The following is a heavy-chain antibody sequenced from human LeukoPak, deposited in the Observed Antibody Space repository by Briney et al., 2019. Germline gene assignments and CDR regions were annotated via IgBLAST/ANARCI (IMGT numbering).Heavy chain of an antibody. J-gene: IGHJ4*02. CDR3: ARGLTDYYDFWSGYYTGIYFDY. D-gene: IGHD3-3*01. CDR1: GFTVSSNY. CDR2: IYSGGST. V-gene: IGHV3-66*02. Sequence: PGGSLRLSCAASGFTVSSNYMSWVRQAPGKGLEWVSVIYSGGSTYYADSVKGRFTISRDISKNTLYLQMNSLRAEDTAVYYCARGLTDYYDFWSGYYTGIYFDYWGQGTLVTVSS.